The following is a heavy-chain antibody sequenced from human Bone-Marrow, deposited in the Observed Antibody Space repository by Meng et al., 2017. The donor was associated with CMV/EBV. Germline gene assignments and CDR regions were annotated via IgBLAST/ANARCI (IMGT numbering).Heavy chain of an antibody. CDR1: GFTFSSYW. V-gene: IGHV3-74*01. D-gene: IGHD6-6*01. CDR3: ASSSSSAPYYCYGMDV. CDR2: INSDGSST. J-gene: IGHJ6*02. Sequence: GESLKISCAASGFTFSSYWMHWVRQAPGKGLVWVSRINSDGSSTSYADSVKGRFTISRDNAKNTLYLQMNSLRAEDTAVYYCASSSSSAPYYCYGMDVWAKGPRSPSP.